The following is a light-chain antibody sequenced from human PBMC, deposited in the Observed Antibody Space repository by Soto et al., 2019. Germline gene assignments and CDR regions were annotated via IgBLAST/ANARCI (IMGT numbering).Light chain of an antibody. Sequence: SYELTQPPSVSVSPGQTATISCSGDALPNQYAYWNQQKPGQAPVLLIYKYTERPSGIPARFSGSRSGTTVTLTISGVQAEDEADYCCQSADGSGSYVVFGGGTKLTVL. J-gene: IGLJ2*01. CDR3: QSADGSGSYVV. CDR2: KYT. CDR1: ALPNQY. V-gene: IGLV3-25*03.